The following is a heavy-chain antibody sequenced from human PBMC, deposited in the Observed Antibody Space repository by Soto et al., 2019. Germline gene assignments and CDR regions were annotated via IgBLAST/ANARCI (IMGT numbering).Heavy chain of an antibody. Sequence: ASVKVSCKASGYTFTSYYMHWVRQAPGQGLEWMGIINPSGGSTSYAQKFQGRVTMTRDTSTSTVYMELSSLRSEGTAVYYCARSGDSSGYYYIGDYFDYWGQGTLVTVSS. CDR1: GYTFTSYY. D-gene: IGHD3-22*01. V-gene: IGHV1-46*01. CDR2: INPSGGST. CDR3: ARSGDSSGYYYIGDYFDY. J-gene: IGHJ4*02.